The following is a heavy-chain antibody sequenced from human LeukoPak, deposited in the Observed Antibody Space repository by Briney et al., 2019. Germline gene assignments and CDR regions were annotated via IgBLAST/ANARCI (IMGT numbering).Heavy chain of an antibody. CDR3: ARGERGYSYGHEFDY. D-gene: IGHD5-18*01. CDR1: GGSFSGYY. CDR2: INHSGST. V-gene: IGHV4-34*01. Sequence: PSETLSLTCAVYGGSFSGYYWSWIRQPPGKGLEWIGEINHSGSTNYNPSLKSRGTISVDTSKNQFSLKLSSVTAADTAVYYCARGERGYSYGHEFDYWGQGTLVTVSS. J-gene: IGHJ4*02.